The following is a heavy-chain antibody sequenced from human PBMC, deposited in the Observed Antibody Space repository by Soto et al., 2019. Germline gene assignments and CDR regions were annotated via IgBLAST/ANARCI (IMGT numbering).Heavy chain of an antibody. CDR1: GFTFSSYA. J-gene: IGHJ4*02. Sequence: GGSLRVSCAAAGFTFSSYARHWVRQAPGKGLEWVAVISYDGSNKYYADSVKGRFTISRDNSKNTLYLQMNSLRAEDTAVYYCASYSIVVVMGYWGQGTLVTVSS. CDR3: ASYSIVVVMGY. CDR2: ISYDGSNK. D-gene: IGHD2-21*01. V-gene: IGHV3-30-3*01.